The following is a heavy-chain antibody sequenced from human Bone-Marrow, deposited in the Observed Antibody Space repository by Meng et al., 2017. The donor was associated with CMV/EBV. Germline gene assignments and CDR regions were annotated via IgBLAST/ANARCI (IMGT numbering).Heavy chain of an antibody. V-gene: IGHV3-21*01. CDR2: ISTSGNYI. J-gene: IGHJ4*02. CDR1: GFTFNSYS. Sequence: GESLKISCAASGFTFNSYSRNWVRQAPGKGLEWVSSISTSGNYIYYADSLKGRFTISKDNAKNSLYLQMNSLRSEDTAVYYCARGGWYIDYWGKGTLVTSPQ. D-gene: IGHD2-15*01. CDR3: ARGGWYIDY.